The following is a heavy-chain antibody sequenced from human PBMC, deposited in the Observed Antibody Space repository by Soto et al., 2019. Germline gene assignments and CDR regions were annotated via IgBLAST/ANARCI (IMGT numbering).Heavy chain of an antibody. Sequence: QVQLVQSGAEVKKPGSSVKVSCKASGGTFSSYAISWVRQAPGQGLEWMGGIIPIFGTANYAQKFQGRVTXXAXEYXSTAYMELSSLRSEDTAVYYCASGIHDYGDYWFDPWGQGTLVTVSS. J-gene: IGHJ5*02. V-gene: IGHV1-69*12. D-gene: IGHD4-17*01. CDR2: IIPIFGTA. CDR1: GGTFSSYA. CDR3: ASGIHDYGDYWFDP.